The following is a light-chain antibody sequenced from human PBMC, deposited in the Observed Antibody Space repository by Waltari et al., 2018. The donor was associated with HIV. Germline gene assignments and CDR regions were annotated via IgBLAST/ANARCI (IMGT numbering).Light chain of an antibody. CDR1: SSNIGNNY. CDR2: DNN. V-gene: IGLV1-51*01. J-gene: IGLJ1*01. CDR3: GTWDSSLSAYV. Sequence: QSVLTQPPSVSAAPGQKVTIPCSGSSSNIGNNYASWYQQLPGTAPKPRIYDNNKRPSGIPDRCAGSQSGTSATLGITGLQTGDEADYYCGTWDSSLSAYVFGTGTKVTVL.